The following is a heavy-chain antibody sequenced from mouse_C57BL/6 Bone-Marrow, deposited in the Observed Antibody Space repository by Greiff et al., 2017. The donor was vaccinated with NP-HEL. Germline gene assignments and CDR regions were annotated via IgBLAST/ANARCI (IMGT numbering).Heavy chain of an antibody. CDR2: IDPENGDT. Sequence: VQLKESGAELVRPGASVKLSCTASGFNIKDDYMHWVKQRPEQGLEWIGWIDPENGDTEYASKFQGKATITADTSSNTAYLQLSSLTSEDTAVYYCTLYDLSWFAYWGQGTLVTVSA. CDR1: GFNIKDDY. J-gene: IGHJ3*01. D-gene: IGHD2-3*01. V-gene: IGHV14-4*01. CDR3: TLYDLSWFAY.